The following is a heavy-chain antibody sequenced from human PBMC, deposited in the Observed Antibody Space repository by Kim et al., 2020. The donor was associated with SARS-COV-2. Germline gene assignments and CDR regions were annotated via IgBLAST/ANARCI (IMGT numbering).Heavy chain of an antibody. CDR3: ARSRAVAGPLDAFDI. CDR2: INAGNGGT. D-gene: IGHD6-19*01. V-gene: IGHV1-3*01. J-gene: IGHJ3*02. Sequence: ASVKVSCKGSGYTFTSYTIHWVRQAPGQRLEWMGWINAGNGGTKYSQNYQGRVTITRDTYASTAYMELSSLRSEDTTVYYCARSRAVAGPLDAFDIWGQGTMVTVSS. CDR1: GYTFTSYT.